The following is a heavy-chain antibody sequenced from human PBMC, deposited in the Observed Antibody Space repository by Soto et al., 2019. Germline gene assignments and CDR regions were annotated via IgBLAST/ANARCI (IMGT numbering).Heavy chain of an antibody. V-gene: IGHV4-59*01. CDR3: ARLSRSSYYYGMDV. Sequence: PSETLSLTCTVSGDSISIYYWNWIRQPPGKELEWIGYIYYSGSTSTRYNPSLKSRVTMSVDTSKNQLSLNLSSVTAADTAVYYCARLSRSSYYYGMDVWGQGTMVTVSS. CDR1: GDSISIYY. J-gene: IGHJ6*02. D-gene: IGHD6-13*01. CDR2: IYYSGST.